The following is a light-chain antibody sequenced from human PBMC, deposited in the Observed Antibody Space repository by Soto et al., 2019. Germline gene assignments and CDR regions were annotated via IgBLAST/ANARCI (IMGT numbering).Light chain of an antibody. CDR2: EVS. Sequence: QSALTQPASVSGSPGQSITISCTGTSTDVGGHNYVSWYQHHPGNAPKLMIYEVSNRPSGVSNRFSGSKSGNTASLTIYGLQAEDEADYYCSSYTTSSSLYVFGTGTKLTVL. J-gene: IGLJ1*01. CDR3: SSYTTSSSLYV. V-gene: IGLV2-14*01. CDR1: STDVGGHNY.